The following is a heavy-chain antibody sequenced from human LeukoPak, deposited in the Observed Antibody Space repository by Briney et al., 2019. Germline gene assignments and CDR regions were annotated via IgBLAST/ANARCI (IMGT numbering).Heavy chain of an antibody. V-gene: IGHV4-39*01. D-gene: IGHD3-22*01. CDR2: IYYSGST. J-gene: IGHJ3*02. CDR1: GGSISSSSYY. CDR3: ARHTYYYDSSGYLYPRAFDI. Sequence: SETLSLTCTVSGGSISSSSYYWGWIRQPPGKGLEWIGSIYYSGSTYYNPSLQCRVTISVDTSKNQFSLKLSSVTAADTAVYYCARHTYYYDSSGYLYPRAFDIWGQGTMVTVSS.